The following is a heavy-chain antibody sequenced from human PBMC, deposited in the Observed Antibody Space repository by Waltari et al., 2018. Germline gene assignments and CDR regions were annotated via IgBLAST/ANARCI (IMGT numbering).Heavy chain of an antibody. Sequence: QVQLVQSGAEVKKPGASVKVSCQASGYTFTAFYMHWVRQAPGKGLEWMGWINPTKGATGYGQKFQGRVTMTRETSIRAAYMELKSLRYDDTAVYFCARGGGYTISEPGDFWGQGTLVTVSS. J-gene: IGHJ4*02. CDR2: INPTKGAT. CDR3: ARGGGYTISEPGDF. CDR1: GYTFTAFY. D-gene: IGHD2-15*01. V-gene: IGHV1-2*02.